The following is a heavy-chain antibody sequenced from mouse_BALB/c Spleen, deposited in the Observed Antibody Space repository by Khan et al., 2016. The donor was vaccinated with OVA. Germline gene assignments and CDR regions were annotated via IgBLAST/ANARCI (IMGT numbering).Heavy chain of an antibody. CDR3: ASHLTGSFAY. V-gene: IGHV5-6*01. Sequence: EVELVASGGDLVKPGGSLKLSCAASGFTFSSYSMSWVRQTPDKRLEWVATISSGGDYTYYPDSVKGRFTISRDNARNTLYLQMSSLKSEDTAMYYCASHLTGSFAYWGQGTLVTVSA. CDR2: ISSGGDYT. J-gene: IGHJ3*01. CDR1: GFTFSSYS. D-gene: IGHD4-1*01.